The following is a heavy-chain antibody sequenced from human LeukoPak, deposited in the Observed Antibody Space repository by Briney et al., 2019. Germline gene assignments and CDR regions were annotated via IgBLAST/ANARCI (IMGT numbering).Heavy chain of an antibody. CDR2: ISNSGSTM. V-gene: IGHV3-11*01. J-gene: IGHJ4*02. D-gene: IGHD3-10*01. CDR1: GFPFSDYY. Sequence: GGSLRLSCAASGFPFSDYYMFWIRQAPGKGLEWISYISNSGSTMYYADSVKGRFTISRDNSKNTLYLQMNNLRAEDTAVYYCARGALGSYDYWGQGSLVTVSS. CDR3: ARGALGSYDY.